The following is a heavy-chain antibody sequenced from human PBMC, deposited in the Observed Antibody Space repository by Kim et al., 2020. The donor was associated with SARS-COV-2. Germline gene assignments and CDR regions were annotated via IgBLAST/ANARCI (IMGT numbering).Heavy chain of an antibody. CDR3: ARIRCDCGSSSCQAAYFGY. Sequence: SGPTLVKPTQTLTLTCTFSGFSLSTRGMCVSWIRQPPGKALEWLARIDWDDDKFYSTSMKTRLTVSKDTSKNQVALSMTNTDPVDTGTYYCARIRCDCGSSSCQAAYFGYWGQGTLVTVSS. D-gene: IGHD2-2*01. J-gene: IGHJ4*02. CDR1: GFSLSTRGMC. V-gene: IGHV2-70*17. CDR2: IDWDDDK.